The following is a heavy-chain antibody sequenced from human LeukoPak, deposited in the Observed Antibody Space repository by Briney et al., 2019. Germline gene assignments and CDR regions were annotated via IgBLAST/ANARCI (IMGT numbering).Heavy chain of an antibody. CDR3: ARESPYYYDNSGFDSAAFDI. CDR2: IYQSGTA. D-gene: IGHD3-22*01. J-gene: IGHJ3*02. CDR1: GGSISTGGDC. V-gene: IGHV4-31*03. Sequence: SETLSLTCTVSGGSISTGGDCWSWIRLHPGRGLEWIVYIYQSGTAYYNPSLRSRITISLDTSKNLFTLKLTAVPAADTAVSYCARESPYYYDNSGFDSAAFDIWGQGTMVTVSS.